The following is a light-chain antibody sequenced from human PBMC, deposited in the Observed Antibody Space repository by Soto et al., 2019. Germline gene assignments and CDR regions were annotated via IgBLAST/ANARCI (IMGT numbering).Light chain of an antibody. CDR2: DAS. V-gene: IGKV1-16*02. CDR3: QQYKTYPFT. Sequence: DIQMTQSPSSLSASVGDRVTITCRASQGINNFLTWFQQKPGKAPKSLIYDASNLQSGVPSKFSGSGSGTDFTLTISSLQPEDFATYSCQQYKTYPFTFGPGTTVDIK. J-gene: IGKJ3*01. CDR1: QGINNF.